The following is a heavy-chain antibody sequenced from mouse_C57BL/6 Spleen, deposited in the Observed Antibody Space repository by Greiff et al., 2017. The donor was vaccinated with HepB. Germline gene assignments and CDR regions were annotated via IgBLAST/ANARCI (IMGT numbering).Heavy chain of an antibody. CDR1: GYTFTSYW. V-gene: IGHV1-72*01. J-gene: IGHJ1*03. CDR3: ARELMTTVDWYFDV. Sequence: QVQLQQPGAELVKPGASVKLSCKASGYTFTSYWMHWVKQRPGRVLEWIGRIDPNSGGTKYNEKFKSKATLTVDKPSSTAYMQLSSLTSEDSAVYYCARELMTTVDWYFDVWGTGTTVTVSS. CDR2: IDPNSGGT. D-gene: IGHD1-1*01.